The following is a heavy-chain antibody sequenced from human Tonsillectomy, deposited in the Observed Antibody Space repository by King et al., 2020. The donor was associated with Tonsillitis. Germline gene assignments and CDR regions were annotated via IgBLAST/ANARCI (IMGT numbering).Heavy chain of an antibody. CDR2: VGGTT. D-gene: IGHD3-10*01. J-gene: IGHJ4*02. CDR3: AKARSYGSGTFYTGGASDS. V-gene: IGHV3-23*04. Sequence: VQLVESGGGLVQPGGSLRLSCAASGFTFSSYAMNWVRQAPGKGLEWVSTVGGTTFYADSVKGRFTISRDNSNNTLYLQMSSLRAEDTAVYYCAKARSYGSGTFYTGGASDSWGKGALVTVSS. CDR1: GFTFSSYA.